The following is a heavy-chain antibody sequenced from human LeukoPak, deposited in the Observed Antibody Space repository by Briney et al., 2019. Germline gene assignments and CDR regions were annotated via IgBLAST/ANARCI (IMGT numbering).Heavy chain of an antibody. D-gene: IGHD3-10*01. Sequence: RSGGSLRLSCAASGFTFSSYAMSWVRQAPGKGLEWVSAISGSGGSTYYADSVKGRFTISRDNSKNTLYLQMNSLRAEDTAVYYCAKEYYYGSGSPFDYWGQGTLVTVSS. V-gene: IGHV3-23*01. CDR1: GFTFSSYA. CDR2: ISGSGGST. CDR3: AKEYYYGSGSPFDY. J-gene: IGHJ4*02.